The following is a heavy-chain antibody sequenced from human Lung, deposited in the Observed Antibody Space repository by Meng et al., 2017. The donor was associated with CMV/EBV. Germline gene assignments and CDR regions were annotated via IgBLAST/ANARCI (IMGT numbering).Heavy chain of an antibody. Sequence: GESLKISCVASGFTVSSNYMSWVRQAPGKGLEWVSVIYSGGSTYYADSVKGRFTISRDNSKNTLYLQMNSLRAEDTAVYYCAQGPPFDYWGQGTLVTVSS. J-gene: IGHJ4*02. V-gene: IGHV3-66*02. CDR3: AQGPPFDY. CDR2: IYSGGST. CDR1: GFTVSSNY.